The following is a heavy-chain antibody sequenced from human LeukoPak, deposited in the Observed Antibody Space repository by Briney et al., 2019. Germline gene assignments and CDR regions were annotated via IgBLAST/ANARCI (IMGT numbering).Heavy chain of an antibody. CDR3: AREDYYDFWSGYYTYSYCDY. CDR2: INPNSGGT. V-gene: IGHV1-2*06. D-gene: IGHD3-3*01. Sequence: ASVKVSCKASGYTFTGYYMHWVRQAPGQGLEWMGRINPNSGGTNYAQKFQGRVTMTRDTSISTAYMELSRLRSDDTAVYYCAREDYYDFWSGYYTYSYCDYWGQGTLVTVSS. J-gene: IGHJ4*02. CDR1: GYTFTGYY.